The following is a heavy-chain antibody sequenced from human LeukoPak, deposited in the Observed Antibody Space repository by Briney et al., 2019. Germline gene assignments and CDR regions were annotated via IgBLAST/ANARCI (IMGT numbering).Heavy chain of an antibody. Sequence: GGSLRLSCAASGFTVSSNYMSWVRQAPGKGLEWVSVIYSGGSTYYADSVKGRFTISRDNSKNTLYLQMNSLRAGDTAVYYCARDPRYSYGWFHAFDIWGQGTMVTVSS. CDR1: GFTVSSNY. CDR3: ARDPRYSYGWFHAFDI. J-gene: IGHJ3*02. V-gene: IGHV3-53*01. D-gene: IGHD5-18*01. CDR2: IYSGGST.